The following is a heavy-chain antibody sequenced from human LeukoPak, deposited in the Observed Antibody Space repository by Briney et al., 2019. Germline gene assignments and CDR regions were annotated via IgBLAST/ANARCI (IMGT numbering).Heavy chain of an antibody. V-gene: IGHV1-24*01. CDR3: ATRGSDFWSGFDY. D-gene: IGHD3-3*01. CDR2: FDPENAEI. Sequence: GASVTVSCKLSGNTLRELPIQWVRQAGGKGLEWMAGFDPENAEIVYAQKFQGRVTMTEDTSTNTAYMELTSLTSDDTALYYCATRGSDFWSGFDYWGQGTQVTVSS. J-gene: IGHJ4*02. CDR1: GNTLRELP.